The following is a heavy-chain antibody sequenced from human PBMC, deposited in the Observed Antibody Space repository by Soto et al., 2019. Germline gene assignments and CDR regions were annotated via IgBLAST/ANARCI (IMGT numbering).Heavy chain of an antibody. D-gene: IGHD2-2*01. V-gene: IGHV5-10-1*01. J-gene: IGHJ6*02. Sequence: GESLKISCKVSGYNFTSYWIYGVRQMPGKGLEWMGRIDPSDSYINYSPSFQGHVTISADKAINTVYLQWSSLKASDTAMYYCARRKYCSTSSCYADYYYGMDVWGQGTTVTVSS. CDR2: IDPSDSYI. CDR1: GYNFTSYW. CDR3: ARRKYCSTSSCYADYYYGMDV.